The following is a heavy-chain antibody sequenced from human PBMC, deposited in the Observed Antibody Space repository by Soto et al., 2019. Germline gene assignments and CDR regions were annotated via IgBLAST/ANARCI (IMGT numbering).Heavy chain of an antibody. J-gene: IGHJ4*02. Sequence: QVQLEESGGAVVQPGRSLRLSCAASGFAFSSYAMQWVRQAPGKGLEWVAGIPYDGSNKHYADSVKGRYTISRDNSKTTLFLQMNSLSTEDTAVYYCVRDYNDGIGRYDYWGQGTPVTVSS. CDR2: IPYDGSNK. CDR3: VRDYNDGIGRYDY. CDR1: GFAFSSYA. V-gene: IGHV3-30-3*01. D-gene: IGHD1-1*01.